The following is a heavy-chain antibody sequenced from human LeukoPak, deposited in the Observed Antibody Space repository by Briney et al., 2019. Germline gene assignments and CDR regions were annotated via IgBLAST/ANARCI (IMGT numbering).Heavy chain of an antibody. CDR3: ARGLNYYDSSGQHY. D-gene: IGHD3-22*01. CDR1: GFTFSSYW. Sequence: GGSLRLSCAASGFTFSSYWMHWVRQAPGKGLEWVSSISSSSSYIYYADSVKGRFTISRDNAKNSLYLQMNSLRAEDTAVYYCARGLNYYDSSGQHYWGQGTLVTVSS. CDR2: ISSSSSYI. V-gene: IGHV3-21*01. J-gene: IGHJ4*02.